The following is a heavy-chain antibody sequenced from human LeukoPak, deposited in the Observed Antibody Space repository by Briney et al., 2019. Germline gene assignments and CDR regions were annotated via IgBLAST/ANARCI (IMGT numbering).Heavy chain of an antibody. CDR2: ISSSSSYI. CDR1: GFTFSSYS. D-gene: IGHD3-9*01. CDR3: ARPSSDYDILTGYYGD. J-gene: IGHJ4*02. Sequence: GGSLRLSCAASGFTFSSYSMNWVRQAPGKGLEWVSSISSSSSYIYYADSVKGRFTISRDNAKNSLYLQMKSLRAEDTAVYYCARPSSDYDILTGYYGDWGQGTLVTVSS. V-gene: IGHV3-21*01.